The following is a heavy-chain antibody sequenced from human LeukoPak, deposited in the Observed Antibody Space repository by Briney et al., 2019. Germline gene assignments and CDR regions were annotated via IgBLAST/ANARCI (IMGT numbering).Heavy chain of an antibody. J-gene: IGHJ6*03. Sequence: ASVKVSCKASGYTFTGYYMHWVRQAPGQGLEWMGWINPNSGGTNYAQKFQGRVTMTRDTSISTAYMELSRLRSDDTAVYYCAKGIRSYYYYYMDVWGKGATVTISS. CDR3: AKGIRSYYYYYMDV. D-gene: IGHD1-14*01. CDR2: INPNSGGT. V-gene: IGHV1-2*02. CDR1: GYTFTGYY.